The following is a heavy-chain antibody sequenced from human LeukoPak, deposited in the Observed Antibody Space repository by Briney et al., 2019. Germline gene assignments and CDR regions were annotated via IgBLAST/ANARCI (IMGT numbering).Heavy chain of an antibody. J-gene: IGHJ6*03. CDR3: ARRDPGPGYSSGWYPPYYYYYYYMDV. CDR1: GGSFSGYY. V-gene: IGHV4-34*01. Sequence: PSETLSLTCAVYGGSFSGYYWSWIRQPPGKGLEWIGEINHSGSTNYNPSLKSRVTISVDTSKNQFSLKLSSVTAADTAVYYCARRDPGPGYSSGWYPPYYYYYYYMDVWGKGTTVTISS. D-gene: IGHD6-19*01. CDR2: INHSGST.